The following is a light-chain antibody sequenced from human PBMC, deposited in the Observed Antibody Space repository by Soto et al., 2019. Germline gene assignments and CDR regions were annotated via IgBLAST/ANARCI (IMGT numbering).Light chain of an antibody. CDR3: XQYNSYPWT. Sequence: DIQMTQSPSTLSSSLGDSVTITCRASQSISSWLAWYQQKPGQAPKLLIYKASTLESGAPSNVSGSGSGTEFTLTISSLQPEDFATYYCXQYNSYPWTVGQGTKVDI. CDR2: KAS. J-gene: IGKJ1*01. V-gene: IGKV1-5*03. CDR1: QSISSW.